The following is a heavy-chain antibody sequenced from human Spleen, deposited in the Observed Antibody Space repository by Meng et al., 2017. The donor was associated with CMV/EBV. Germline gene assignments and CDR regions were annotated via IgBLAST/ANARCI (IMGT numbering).Heavy chain of an antibody. CDR2: IYSGGNT. CDR1: GFTVRNNY. J-gene: IGHJ4*02. V-gene: IGHV3-66*02. D-gene: IGHD1-1*01. Sequence: SCAVSGFTVRNNYMSWVRQAPGKGLEWVSVIYSGGNTVYADSVKGRFTISRDNSKNTVDLQMNSLRPEDTAVYYCARFVFNRTPSTYYWGQGTLVTVSS. CDR3: ARFVFNRTPSTYY.